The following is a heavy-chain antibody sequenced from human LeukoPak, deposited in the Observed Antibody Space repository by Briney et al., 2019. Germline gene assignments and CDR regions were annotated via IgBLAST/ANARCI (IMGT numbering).Heavy chain of an antibody. CDR2: IYYSGST. V-gene: IGHV4-31*03. D-gene: IGHD3-3*01. Sequence: PSQTLSLTCTVSGGSINSDAYYWSWIRQHPGKGPEWIGYIYYSGSTYYNPSLKSRVTMSVDTSKNQFSLKLSSVTAADTAVYYCARALGSGPHDYLGQGTLVTISS. CDR1: GGSINSDAYY. J-gene: IGHJ4*02. CDR3: ARALGSGPHDY.